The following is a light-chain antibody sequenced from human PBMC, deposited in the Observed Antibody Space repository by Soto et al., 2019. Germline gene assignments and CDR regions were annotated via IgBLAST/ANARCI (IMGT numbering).Light chain of an antibody. CDR2: GAS. V-gene: IGKV3-20*01. CDR3: QQYGNAPFT. Sequence: EIVLTQSPGTLSFAPGERATLTCRASQRVSSSYLAWFQQKPGQAPRLLIYGASSRATGIPDRFSGSGSGTDFTLTISRLEPEDFVVYYCQQYGNAPFTFGPGTKVDIK. CDR1: QRVSSSY. J-gene: IGKJ3*01.